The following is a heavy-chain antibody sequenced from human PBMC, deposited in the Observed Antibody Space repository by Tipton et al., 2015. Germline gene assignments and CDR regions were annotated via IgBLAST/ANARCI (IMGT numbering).Heavy chain of an antibody. V-gene: IGHV4-59*01. D-gene: IGHD3-3*01. CDR1: GGSIRSYY. CDR3: ARFRFDYFDY. Sequence: TLSLTCTVSGGSIRSYYWSWIRQPPGKGLEWTGYIYYSGSTKYSPSLKSRVTISVDSSKTQLSLKLRSVTAADTAVYYCARFRFDYFDYWGHGTLVTVSS. CDR2: IYYSGST. J-gene: IGHJ4*01.